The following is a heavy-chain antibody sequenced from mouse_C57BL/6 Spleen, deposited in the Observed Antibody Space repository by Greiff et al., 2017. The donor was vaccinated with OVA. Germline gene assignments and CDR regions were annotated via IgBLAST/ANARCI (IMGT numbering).Heavy chain of an antibody. J-gene: IGHJ2*01. V-gene: IGHV14-4*01. CDR3: TTWDYEDY. CDR2: IDPENGDT. CDR1: GFNIKDDY. Sequence: VQLQQSGAELVRPGASVKLSCTASGFNIKDDYTHWVKQRPEQGLEWIGWIDPENGDTEYASKFQGKATITADTSSNTAYLQLSSLTSEDTAVYYCTTWDYEDYWGQGTTLTVSS. D-gene: IGHD2-4*01.